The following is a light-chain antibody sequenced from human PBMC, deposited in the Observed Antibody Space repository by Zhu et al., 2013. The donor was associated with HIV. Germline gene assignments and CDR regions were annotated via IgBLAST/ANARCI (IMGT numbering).Light chain of an antibody. CDR3: QQYGRSQS. CDR1: QSVSSSY. CDR2: GAS. J-gene: IGKJ2*01. Sequence: EIVLTQSPGTLSLSPGEGATLSCRASQSVSSSYLAWYQQKPGQAPRLLIYGASSRATGIPDRFSGSGSGTDFTLTISRLEPEDFAVYYCQQYGRSQSFGQGTKLEIK. V-gene: IGKV3-20*01.